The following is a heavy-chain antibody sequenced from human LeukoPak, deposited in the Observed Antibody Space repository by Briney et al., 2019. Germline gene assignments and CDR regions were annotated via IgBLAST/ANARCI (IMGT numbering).Heavy chain of an antibody. V-gene: IGHV3-7*05. CDR1: GFTFSTYW. CDR2: IKQDGSGK. J-gene: IGHJ4*02. CDR3: ASQYYGQFDY. Sequence: GGSLRLSCAASGFTFSTYWMSWVRQAPGKGPEWVANIKQDGSGKYYVDSVKGRFTISRDNAKNSLYLQMNSLRAEDTAVYYCASQYYGQFDYWGQGTLVTVSS. D-gene: IGHD3-10*01.